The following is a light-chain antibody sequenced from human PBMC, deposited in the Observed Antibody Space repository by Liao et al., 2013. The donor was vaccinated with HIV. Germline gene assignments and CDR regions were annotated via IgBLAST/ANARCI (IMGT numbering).Light chain of an antibody. CDR3: QAWDSSTGV. V-gene: IGLV3-1*01. Sequence: SYEVTQPPSVSVSPGQTASIFCSGDNLGDKHASWYQQKPGQSPVLVIYQDRKRPSGIPERFSGSNSGSTATLTISGTQAMDEADYYCQAWDSSTGVFGGGTKLTVL. CDR1: NLGDKH. J-gene: IGLJ3*02. CDR2: QDR.